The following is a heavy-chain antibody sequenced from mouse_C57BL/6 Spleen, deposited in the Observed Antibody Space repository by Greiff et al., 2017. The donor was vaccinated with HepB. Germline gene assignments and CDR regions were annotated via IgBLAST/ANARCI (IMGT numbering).Heavy chain of an antibody. V-gene: IGHV5-6*01. CDR2: ISSGGSYT. J-gene: IGHJ3*01. Sequence: EVQVVESGGDLVKPGGSLKLSCAASGFTFSSYGMSWVRQTPDKRLEWVATISSGGSYTYYPDSVKGRFTISRDNAKNTLYLQMSRLKSEDTAMYYCARRTGDGAWFAYWGQGTLVTVSA. CDR3: ARRTGDGAWFAY. CDR1: GFTFSSYG.